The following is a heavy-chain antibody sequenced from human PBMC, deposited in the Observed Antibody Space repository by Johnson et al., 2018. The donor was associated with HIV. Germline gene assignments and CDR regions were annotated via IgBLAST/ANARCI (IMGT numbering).Heavy chain of an antibody. CDR1: GFTFSSYG. Sequence: QVQLVESGGGVVQPGRSLRLSCAASGFTFSSYGMHWVRQAPGKGLEWVAVISYDGSNKYYADSVKGRFTISRDNSKNTLYLQMNSLRAEDTAVYYCAKGRWEATTYDDAFDIWGQGTMVTVSS. V-gene: IGHV3-30*18. D-gene: IGHD1-26*01. CDR3: AKGRWEATTYDDAFDI. J-gene: IGHJ3*02. CDR2: ISYDGSNK.